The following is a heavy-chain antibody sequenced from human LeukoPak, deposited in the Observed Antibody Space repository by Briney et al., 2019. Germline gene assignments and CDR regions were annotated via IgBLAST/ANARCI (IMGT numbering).Heavy chain of an antibody. CDR2: IYYSGST. J-gene: IGHJ4*02. D-gene: IGHD3-10*01. CDR1: GGSISSYY. Sequence: SETLSLTCTVSGGSISSYYWSWIRQPPGKGLEWIGYIYYSGSTNYNPSLKSRVTISVDTSKNQFSLKLSSVTAADTAVYYCARAVMVRGFDYWGQGTLVTVSS. CDR3: ARAVMVRGFDY. V-gene: IGHV4-59*01.